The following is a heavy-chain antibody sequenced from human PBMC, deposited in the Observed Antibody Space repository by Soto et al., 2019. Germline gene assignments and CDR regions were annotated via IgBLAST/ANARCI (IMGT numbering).Heavy chain of an antibody. D-gene: IGHD5-12*01. CDR2: IYWDDDK. J-gene: IGHJ4*02. V-gene: IGHV2-5*02. Sequence: QITLKESGPTLVKPTQTLTLTCTFSGFSLSPSEVGVGWIRQPPGKALEWLALIYWDDDKHYSPSLKSRLTIHKDTSKNQVVLTMTNMDPVDTATYYCAHIGDGYNYDYWGQGTLVTVSS. CDR1: GFSLSPSEVG. CDR3: AHIGDGYNYDY.